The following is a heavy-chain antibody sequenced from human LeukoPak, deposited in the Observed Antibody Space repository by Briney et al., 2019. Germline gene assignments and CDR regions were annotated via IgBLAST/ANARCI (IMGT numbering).Heavy chain of an antibody. V-gene: IGHV3-48*01. D-gene: IGHD6-19*01. CDR2: ISSSSSTI. J-gene: IGHJ4*02. CDR3: AREKFLADYLDY. CDR1: GFTLSNFG. Sequence: GGSLRLSCAASGFTLSNFGTNWVRQAPGKGLEWVSYISSSSSTICYADSVKGRFTISRDNAKNSLYLQMNSLRAEDTAVYYSAREKFLADYLDYWGQGTLVTVSS.